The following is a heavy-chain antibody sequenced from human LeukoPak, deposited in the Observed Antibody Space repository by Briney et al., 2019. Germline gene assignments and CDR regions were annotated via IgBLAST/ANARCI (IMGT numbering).Heavy chain of an antibody. Sequence: SETLSLTCSVSVGSISSNHWSWIPQPPGKGLGWIGYIYYSGSTNYNPSLKGRVTISADTSKNQYSLKLSSVTAADTAVYYCARDEEGITGTTPRYYYYDSLDVWGKGTTLTISS. CDR3: ARDEEGITGTTPRYYYYDSLDV. D-gene: IGHD1-20*01. CDR1: VGSISSNH. V-gene: IGHV4-59*12. J-gene: IGHJ6*03. CDR2: IYYSGST.